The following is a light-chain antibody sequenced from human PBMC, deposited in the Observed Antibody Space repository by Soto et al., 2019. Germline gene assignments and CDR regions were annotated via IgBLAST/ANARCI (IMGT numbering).Light chain of an antibody. CDR3: LLSSTSAPWV. Sequence: QAVVTQEPSLTVSPGGTVTLTCGSSTGAVTSGHYPYWFQQKPGHAPRTLIYDTSNKHSWTPARFSGSLLGGKAALTLSGAQPEDEADYYCLLSSTSAPWVFGRGTQLTVL. CDR1: TGAVTSGHY. V-gene: IGLV7-46*01. J-gene: IGLJ3*02. CDR2: DTS.